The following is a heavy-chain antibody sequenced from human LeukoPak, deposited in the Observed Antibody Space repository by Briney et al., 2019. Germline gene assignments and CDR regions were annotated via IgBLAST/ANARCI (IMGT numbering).Heavy chain of an antibody. Sequence: SVKVSCKASGGTFSSYAISWVRQAPGQGLEWMGGIILIFGTANYAQKFQGRVTITTDESTSTAYMELSSLRSEDTAVYYCATSRRDDYYYYYYMDVWGKGTTVTVSS. J-gene: IGHJ6*03. CDR3: ATSRRDDYYYYYYMDV. CDR2: IILIFGTA. V-gene: IGHV1-69*05. CDR1: GGTFSSYA.